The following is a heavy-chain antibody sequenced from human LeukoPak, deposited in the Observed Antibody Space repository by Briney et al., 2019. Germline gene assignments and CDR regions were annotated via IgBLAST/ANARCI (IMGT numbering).Heavy chain of an antibody. Sequence: SETLSLTCTVSGGSISGGSYYWSWIRQPAGKGLEWIGRIYTSGSTNYNPSLKSRVTISVDTSKNQFSLKLSSVTAADTAVYYCARDKSLENWFDPWGQGTLVTVSS. V-gene: IGHV4-61*02. CDR2: IYTSGST. CDR1: GGSISGGSYY. CDR3: ARDKSLENWFDP. J-gene: IGHJ5*02.